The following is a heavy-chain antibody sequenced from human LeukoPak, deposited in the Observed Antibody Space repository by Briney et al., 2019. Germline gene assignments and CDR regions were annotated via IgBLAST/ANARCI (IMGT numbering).Heavy chain of an antibody. CDR2: INSDGSST. D-gene: IGHD2-8*02. Sequence: GGSLRLSCAPSGFTFSSSWMHGVRQAPGKGLVWVSRINSDGSSTSYADSVKGRFTISRDNAKNTLYLQMNSLRATDTAKYQSERHVHVWIVLCEYYCYGMYVGCQGTTVTVSS. J-gene: IGHJ6*02. V-gene: IGHV3-74*01. CDR1: GFTFSSSW. CDR3: ERHVHVWIVLCEYYCYGMYV.